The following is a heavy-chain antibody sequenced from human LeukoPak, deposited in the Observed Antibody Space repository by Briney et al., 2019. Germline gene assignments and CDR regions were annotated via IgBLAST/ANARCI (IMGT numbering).Heavy chain of an antibody. D-gene: IGHD6-19*01. CDR3: ARGLLAGITHAYYFDY. J-gene: IGHJ4*02. V-gene: IGHV1-69*04. CDR1: GGTFSSYA. Sequence: AVKVSCKASGGTFSSYAISWVRQAPGQGLEWMGRIIPILGIANYAQKFQGRVTITADKSTSTAYMELSRLSSEDTAVCHCARGLLAGITHAYYFDYWGQGTLVTVSS. CDR2: IIPILGIA.